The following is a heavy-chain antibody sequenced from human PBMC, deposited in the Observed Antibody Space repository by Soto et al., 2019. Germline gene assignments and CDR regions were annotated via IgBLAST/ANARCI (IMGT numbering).Heavy chain of an antibody. CDR1: GYTFTSYA. D-gene: IGHD2-2*01. V-gene: IGHV1-3*01. CDR3: ASAGGGYCSSTSCSFDI. J-gene: IGHJ3*02. CDR2: INAGNGNT. Sequence: ASVKVSCKASGYTFTSYAMHWVRQAPGQRLGWMGWINAGNGNTKYSQKFQGRVTITRDTSASTAYMELSSLRSEDTAVYYCASAGGGYCSSTSCSFDIWGQGTMVTVS.